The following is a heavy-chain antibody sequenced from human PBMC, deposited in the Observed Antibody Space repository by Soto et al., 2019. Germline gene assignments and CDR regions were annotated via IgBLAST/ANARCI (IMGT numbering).Heavy chain of an antibody. CDR1: GGIFSSYA. CDR3: ARVGGIGAPPGTDY. D-gene: IGHD6-6*01. CDR2: VIPILGQA. V-gene: IGHV1-69*01. Sequence: QVQLVQSGAEVKKPGSSVKVSCKASGGIFSSYAFSWLRQAPGQGLEWMGAVIPILGQAYYAQDLQDRVSITADESTRTTYMELSSLRSEDTAVYFCARVGGIGAPPGTDYWGQGTLVTVSS. J-gene: IGHJ4*02.